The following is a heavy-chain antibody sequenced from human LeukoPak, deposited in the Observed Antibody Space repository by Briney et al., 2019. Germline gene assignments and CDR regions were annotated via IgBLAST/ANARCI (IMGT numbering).Heavy chain of an antibody. Sequence: GGSLRLSCAASGFTFSSYAMSWVRQAPGKGLEWVSAISDSGGRTYYAGSVKGRFTISRDNSKNTLYLQMESLRAEDTAVYYCAKHSTYCSGGSCQEDFDYWGQGTLDTVSS. J-gene: IGHJ4*02. CDR1: GFTFSSYA. D-gene: IGHD2-15*01. CDR2: ISDSGGRT. V-gene: IGHV3-23*01. CDR3: AKHSTYCSGGSCQEDFDY.